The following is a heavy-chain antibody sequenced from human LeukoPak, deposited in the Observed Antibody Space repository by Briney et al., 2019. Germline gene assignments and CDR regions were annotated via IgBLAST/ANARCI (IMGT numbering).Heavy chain of an antibody. CDR2: INPHDSTT. J-gene: IGHJ4*02. CDR3: ARHLRTSTYRDLDY. Sequence: GESLKISCQASGYSFSSNWIGWVRQMPGKGLQWMGIINPHDSTTKYSPSFQGQVTISVDKSINTAYLQWSSLTASDTAVYYCARHLRTSTYRDLDYWGQGTLVTVSP. D-gene: IGHD1-14*01. V-gene: IGHV5-51*01. CDR1: GYSFSSNW.